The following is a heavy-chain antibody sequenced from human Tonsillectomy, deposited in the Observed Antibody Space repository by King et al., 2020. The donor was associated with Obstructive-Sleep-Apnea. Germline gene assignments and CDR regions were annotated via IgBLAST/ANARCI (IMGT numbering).Heavy chain of an antibody. Sequence: VQLVESGGGLVQPGGSLRLSCAASGFTVSSNYMSWVRQAPGKGLEWVSIIYRGGSTDYADSVKGRFTISRDNSKNTVYLQLNNLTAEDTAVYYCARDRVVVVAAISYYYYGMDVWGQGTTVTVSS. CDR3: ARDRVVVVAAISYYYYGMDV. D-gene: IGHD2-15*01. CDR2: IYRGGST. J-gene: IGHJ6*02. V-gene: IGHV3-66*01. CDR1: GFTVSSNY.